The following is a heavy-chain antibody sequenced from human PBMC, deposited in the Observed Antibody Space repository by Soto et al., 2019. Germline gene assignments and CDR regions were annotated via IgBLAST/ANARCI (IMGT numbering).Heavy chain of an antibody. CDR3: CTISHYSDTSGYYYYYGMDV. V-gene: IGHV3-15*01. J-gene: IGHJ6*02. CDR1: GFTFSDAW. CDR2: IKGKSDGGTT. Sequence: VGSLRLSCAASGFTFSDAWMSWVRQAPGKGLEWVGRIKGKSDGGTTDYAAPVKGRFTISRDDSKNTLYLQINSLKTEDTAVYYCCTISHYSDTSGYYYYYGMDVWGQGTTVTVYS. D-gene: IGHD3-22*01.